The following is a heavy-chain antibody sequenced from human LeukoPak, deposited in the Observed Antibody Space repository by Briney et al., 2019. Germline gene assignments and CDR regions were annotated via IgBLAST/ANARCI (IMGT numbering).Heavy chain of an antibody. CDR2: IRDGGSNK. V-gene: IGHV3-33*06. CDR3: AKRHCYVSSGYPYDGFDI. CDR1: GFTFSSYA. D-gene: IGHD3-22*01. J-gene: IGHJ3*02. Sequence: PGGSLRLSCAASGFTFSSYAMRWVRQAPGKGLEWVAVIRDGGSNKYYADSVKGRFTISRDNSKNTLYLQMNSLRAEDTAVYYCAKRHCYVSSGYPYDGFDIWLQATM.